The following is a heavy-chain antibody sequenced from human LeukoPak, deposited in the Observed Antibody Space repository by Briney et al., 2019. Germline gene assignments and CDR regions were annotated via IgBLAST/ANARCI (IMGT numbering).Heavy chain of an antibody. CDR1: GFTFSSYG. Sequence: GGSLRLSCAASGFTFSSYGMHWVRQAPGKGLEWVSAISGSGGSTYYADSVKGRFTISRDNSKNTLYPQMNSLRAEDTAVYYCAKAHKGLFLPIDYWGQGTLVTVSS. D-gene: IGHD2-21*01. CDR2: ISGSGGST. J-gene: IGHJ4*02. CDR3: AKAHKGLFLPIDY. V-gene: IGHV3-23*01.